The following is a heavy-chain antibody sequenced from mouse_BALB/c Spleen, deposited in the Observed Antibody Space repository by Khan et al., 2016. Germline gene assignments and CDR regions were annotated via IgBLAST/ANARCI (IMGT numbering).Heavy chain of an antibody. V-gene: IGHV1-7*01. CDR3: ARLGPGGWGDY. J-gene: IGHJ2*01. Sequence: QVQLKQSGAELAKPGASVKMSCKASGYTFTSYWMHWVKQRPGQGLEWIGYINPSTGYTEYNQKFKDKATLTADKSSSTAYMQLSSLTSEASAVXFCARLGPGGWGDYWGHGTTLRVAS. CDR2: INPSTGYT. D-gene: IGHD4-1*01. CDR1: GYTFTSYW.